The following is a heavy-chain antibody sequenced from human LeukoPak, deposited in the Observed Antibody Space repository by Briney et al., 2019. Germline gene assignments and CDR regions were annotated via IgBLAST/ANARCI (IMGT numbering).Heavy chain of an antibody. J-gene: IGHJ4*02. CDR1: GFTFDDYG. Sequence: GGSLRLSCAASGFTFDDYGMSWVRQAPGKGLEWVSGISWNSGSIGYADSVKGRFTISRDNAKNSLYLQMNSLRAEDTALYYCAKDSRWLLLGGFDYWGQGTLVTVSS. CDR3: AKDSRWLLLGGFDY. CDR2: ISWNSGSI. V-gene: IGHV3-9*01. D-gene: IGHD3-22*01.